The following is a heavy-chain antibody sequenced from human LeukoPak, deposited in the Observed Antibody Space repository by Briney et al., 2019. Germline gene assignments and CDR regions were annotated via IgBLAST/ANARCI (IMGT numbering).Heavy chain of an antibody. J-gene: IGHJ4*02. V-gene: IGHV1-18*04. CDR1: GXXFTSYG. D-gene: IGHD3-10*01. CDR2: XXPYNGKT. Sequence: SGXXFTSYGISWVRQAPGQGLEXXXXXXPYNGKTNYAQKLQGRVTMTTDTSTSTAYMELRSLRSDDTAVYYCARIGSRITMVRGVPFDYWGQGTLVTVSS. CDR3: ARIGSRITMVRGVPFDY.